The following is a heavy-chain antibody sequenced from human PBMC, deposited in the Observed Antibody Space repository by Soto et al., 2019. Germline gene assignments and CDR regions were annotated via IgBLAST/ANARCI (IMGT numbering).Heavy chain of an antibody. CDR1: GGSFSNYI. V-gene: IGHV1-69*01. D-gene: IGHD6-19*01. Sequence: QVHLVQSGAEVKKPGSSVKVSCKASGGSFSNYIFAWVRQAPGQGLEWMGGTIPMFATAQYAQKLQGRVTITADESTSTVYMDLTSLTSDDTAVYYCARGLFGQQWLVGFDTRGQGTLVTVSS. CDR2: TIPMFATA. J-gene: IGHJ4*02. CDR3: ARGLFGQQWLVGFDT.